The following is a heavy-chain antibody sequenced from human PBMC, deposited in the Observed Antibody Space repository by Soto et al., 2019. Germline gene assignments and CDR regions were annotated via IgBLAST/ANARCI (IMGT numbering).Heavy chain of an antibody. V-gene: IGHV3-7*03. Sequence: GGSLRLSCAASGFTFSSYWMSWVRQAPGKGLEWVANIKQDGSEKYYVDSVKGRFTISRDNAKNSLYLQMNSLRAEDTAVYYCARHGSDSGWFFFDPWGQGALVTVS. CDR2: IKQDGSEK. D-gene: IGHD6-19*01. CDR1: GFTFSSYW. CDR3: ARHGSDSGWFFFDP. J-gene: IGHJ5*02.